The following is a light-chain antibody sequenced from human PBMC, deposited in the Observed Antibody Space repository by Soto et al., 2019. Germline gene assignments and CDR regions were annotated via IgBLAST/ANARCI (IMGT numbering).Light chain of an antibody. J-gene: IGKJ1*01. Sequence: DIQMTQSPSTLSASVGDRVTITCRASQRISSWLAWYQQKPGKAPNLLIYDASTLESGVPSRFSGSGSGTDFTLTISSLQPDDFATYYCQQYDSYSWTFGQGTKVEVK. CDR2: DAS. CDR3: QQYDSYSWT. V-gene: IGKV1-5*01. CDR1: QRISSW.